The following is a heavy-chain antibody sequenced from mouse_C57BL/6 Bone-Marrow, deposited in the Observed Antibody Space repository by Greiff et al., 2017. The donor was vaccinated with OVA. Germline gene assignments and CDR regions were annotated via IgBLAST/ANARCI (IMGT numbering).Heavy chain of an antibody. J-gene: IGHJ3*01. CDR2: ISDGGSYT. D-gene: IGHD2-1*01. CDR1: GFTFSSYA. Sequence: DVHLVESGGGLVKPGGSLKLSCAASGFTFSSYAMSWVRQTPEKRLEWVATISDGGSYTYYPDNVKGRFTISRDNAKNNLYLQMSHLKSEDTAMYYCARDGNYGFAYWGQGTLVTVSA. V-gene: IGHV5-4*01. CDR3: ARDGNYGFAY.